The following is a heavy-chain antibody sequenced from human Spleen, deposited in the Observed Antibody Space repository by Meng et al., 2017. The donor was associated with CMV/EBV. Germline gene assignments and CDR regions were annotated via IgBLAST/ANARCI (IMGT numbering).Heavy chain of an antibody. CDR2: IIPIFGTS. CDR3: ARDSIAATPA. V-gene: IGHV1-69*05. Sequence: SVKVSCKASGGTFSTYAISWVRQAPGQGLEWMGLIIPIFGTSNYAQKFQGRVTITTDESTSTAYMELSSLRSEDTAVYYCARDSIAATPAWGQGTLVTVSS. J-gene: IGHJ5*02. CDR1: GGTFSTYA. D-gene: IGHD6-13*01.